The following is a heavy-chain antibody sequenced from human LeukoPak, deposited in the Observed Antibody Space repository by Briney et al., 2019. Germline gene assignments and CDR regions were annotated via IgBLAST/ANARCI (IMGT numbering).Heavy chain of an antibody. Sequence: PGGSLRLSCAASRFTFSSYWMSWVRQAPGKGLEWVANIKQDGSEKYYVDSVKGRFTISRDNAKNSLYLQMNSLRAEDTAVYYCARAPTNMVRGIHYYYYGIDVWGQGTTVTVSS. D-gene: IGHD3-10*01. CDR3: ARAPTNMVRGIHYYYYGIDV. CDR1: RFTFSSYW. J-gene: IGHJ6*02. CDR2: IKQDGSEK. V-gene: IGHV3-7*01.